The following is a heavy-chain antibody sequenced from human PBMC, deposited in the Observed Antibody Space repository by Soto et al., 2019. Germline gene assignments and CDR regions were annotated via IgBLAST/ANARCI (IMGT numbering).Heavy chain of an antibody. CDR2: IIPMFGTA. V-gene: IGHV1-69*12. CDR1: GGTFSTYA. D-gene: IGHD5-18*01. CDR3: ASGIQLWLRRINNGYSG. J-gene: IGHJ4*02. Sequence: QVQLVQSGAEVKKPASSVKVSCKAPGGTFSTYAISWVRQAPGQGLEWMGGIIPMFGTANYAQRFQDRVTITADESTNTVYMELSSLRSEDTAVYFCASGIQLWLRRINNGYSGWGQGTLDTVSS.